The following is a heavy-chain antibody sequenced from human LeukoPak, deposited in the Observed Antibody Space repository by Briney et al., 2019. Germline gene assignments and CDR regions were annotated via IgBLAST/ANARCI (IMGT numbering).Heavy chain of an antibody. J-gene: IGHJ4*02. D-gene: IGHD3-22*01. Sequence: GGSLRLSCAASGFTFNSYGMDWVRQAPGEGLGWVSAISGSGGSTYYADCVKGRFTISRDNSKNTLYLQVNSLRAEDTTVYYCAKDKDYYDSSGNFGNPTVFDYWGQGTLVTVSS. CDR1: GFTFNSYG. V-gene: IGHV3-23*01. CDR2: ISGSGGST. CDR3: AKDKDYYDSSGNFGNPTVFDY.